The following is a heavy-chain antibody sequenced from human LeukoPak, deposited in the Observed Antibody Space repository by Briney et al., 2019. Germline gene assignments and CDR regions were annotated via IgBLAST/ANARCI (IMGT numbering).Heavy chain of an antibody. Sequence: SETLSLTCTVSGGSISSSSYYWGWIRQPPGKGLEWIGSIYYSGSTYYNPSLKSRVTISVDTSKNQFSLKLSSVTAADTAVYYCARHKEIAAAATGFDYWGQGTLVTVSS. CDR2: IYYSGST. D-gene: IGHD6-13*01. V-gene: IGHV4-39*01. CDR1: GGSISSSSYY. J-gene: IGHJ4*02. CDR3: ARHKEIAAAATGFDY.